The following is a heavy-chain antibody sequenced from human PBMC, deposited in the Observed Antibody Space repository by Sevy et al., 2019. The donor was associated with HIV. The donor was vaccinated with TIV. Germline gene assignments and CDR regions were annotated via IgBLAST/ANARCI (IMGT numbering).Heavy chain of an antibody. CDR1: GCSFSSHW. Sequence: GESLKISCKGSGCSFSSHWIGWVRHMPGKGLEWMGIVLPEDSSTRYSPSFEGQVTFSADKSTSTAYLQWSSLKASDTAIYYCATSRSGYFDSSGYYIYWGQGTLVTVSS. CDR2: VLPEDSST. V-gene: IGHV5-51*01. CDR3: ATSRSGYFDSSGYYIY. J-gene: IGHJ4*02. D-gene: IGHD3-22*01.